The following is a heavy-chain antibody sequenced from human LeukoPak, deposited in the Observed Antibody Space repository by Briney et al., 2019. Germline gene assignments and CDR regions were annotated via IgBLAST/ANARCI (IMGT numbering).Heavy chain of an antibody. J-gene: IGHJ4*02. CDR1: GGSISDYY. V-gene: IGHV4-59*08. CDR3: ARLATYGDYSD. Sequence: SETLSLTCAVSGGSISDYYWSWTRQPPGKGPEWIGYIYYRGSTNYNPSLKSRVSMSIDTSKNQFSLRLSSVTAADTAVYYCARLATYGDYSDWGQGTLVTVSS. CDR2: IYYRGST. D-gene: IGHD4-17*01.